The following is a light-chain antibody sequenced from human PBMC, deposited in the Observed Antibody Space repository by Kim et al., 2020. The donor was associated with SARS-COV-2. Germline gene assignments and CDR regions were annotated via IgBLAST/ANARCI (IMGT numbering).Light chain of an antibody. J-gene: IGLJ2*01. Sequence: VAPGQTASITCSGDKLGDKYACWYQQKPGHSPFLVIYQDTKRPSGIPERFSGSNSGNTATLTISGTQAMDEADYYCQAWDSSTVVFGGGTQLTVL. CDR3: QAWDSSTVV. V-gene: IGLV3-1*01. CDR2: QDT. CDR1: KLGDKY.